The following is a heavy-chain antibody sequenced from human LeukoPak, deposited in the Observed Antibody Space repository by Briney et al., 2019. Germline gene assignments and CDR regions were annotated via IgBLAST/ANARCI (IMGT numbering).Heavy chain of an antibody. CDR3: ARRAWYFDL. J-gene: IGHJ2*01. Sequence: PSETLPLTCTVSDGSIGSYYWSWIRQPPGKGLEWIGYVYYSGSTNYNPSLKSRVAMSIDTSKNQFSLKLSSVTAADTAVYYCARRAWYFDLWGRGTLVTVSS. CDR2: VYYSGST. CDR1: DGSIGSYY. V-gene: IGHV4-59*08.